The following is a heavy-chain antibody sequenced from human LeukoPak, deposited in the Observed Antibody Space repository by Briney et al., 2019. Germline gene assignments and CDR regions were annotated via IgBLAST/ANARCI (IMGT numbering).Heavy chain of an antibody. Sequence: AGGSLRLSCAASGFTFSNYAMSWVRQAPGKGLEWVSIISGSGGYTYYADSVKGRFTLSRDNSKNTLYLQMNSLRAEDTAVYYCAKDTGDYNFQFDYSGQGILVTVSS. CDR2: ISGSGGYT. CDR3: AKDTGDYNFQFDY. J-gene: IGHJ4*02. V-gene: IGHV3-23*01. CDR1: GFTFSNYA. D-gene: IGHD4-17*01.